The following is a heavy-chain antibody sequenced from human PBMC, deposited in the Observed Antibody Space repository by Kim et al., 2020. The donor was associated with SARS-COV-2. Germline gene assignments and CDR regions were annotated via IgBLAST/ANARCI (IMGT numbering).Heavy chain of an antibody. CDR3: ARVGSYYDSSGYYFDY. J-gene: IGHJ4*02. Sequence: GGSLRLSCAASGFTFSSYSMNWVRQAPGKGLEWVSYISSSSSTIYYADSVKGRFTISRDNAKNSLYLQMNSLRDEDTAVYYCARVGSYYDSSGYYFDYWGQGTLVTVSS. V-gene: IGHV3-48*02. D-gene: IGHD3-22*01. CDR2: ISSSSSTI. CDR1: GFTFSSYS.